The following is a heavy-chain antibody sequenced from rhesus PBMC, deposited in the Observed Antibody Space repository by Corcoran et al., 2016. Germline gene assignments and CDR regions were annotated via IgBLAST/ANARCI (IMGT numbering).Heavy chain of an antibody. V-gene: IGHV4S9*01. CDR3: ARGGARASSTHDY. Sequence: QVQLQESGPGLVKPSETLSLTCAFSGGSIRDSYYLNWIRQPPGKVLEWIGNIYGNSERTDYNPAHKSRDTIAKETSKNQFFLKLSSVTAADTAVYYCARGGARASSTHDYWGQGVLVTVSS. CDR2: IYGNSERT. J-gene: IGHJ4*01. CDR1: GGSIRDSYY. D-gene: IGHD3S6*01.